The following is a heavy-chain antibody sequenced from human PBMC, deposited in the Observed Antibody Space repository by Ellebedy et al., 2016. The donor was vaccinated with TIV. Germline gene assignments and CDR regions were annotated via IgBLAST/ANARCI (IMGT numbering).Heavy chain of an antibody. CDR1: GYTFTSYY. V-gene: IGHV1-3*01. J-gene: IGHJ6*02. D-gene: IGHD1-1*01. Sequence: ASVKVSCXASGYTFTSYYMHWVRQAPGQRLEWMGWINAGNGNTKYSQKFQGRVTITRDTSASTAYMELSSLRSEDTAVYYCASHATTTYYYYYGMDVWGQGTTVTVSS. CDR3: ASHATTTYYYYYGMDV. CDR2: INAGNGNT.